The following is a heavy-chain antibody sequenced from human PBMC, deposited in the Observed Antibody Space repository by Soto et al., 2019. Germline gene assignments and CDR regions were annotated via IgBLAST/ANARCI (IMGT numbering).Heavy chain of an antibody. CDR1: GGSFSGYY. D-gene: IGHD3-10*01. Sequence: SETLSLTCAVYGGSFSGYYWSWIRQPPGKGLEWIGEINHSGSTNYNPSLKSRVTISVDTSKNQFSLKLSSVTAADTVVYFCATRITMFRGAYGPRGCCFDPWGQGTLVTVSS. J-gene: IGHJ5*02. CDR3: ATRITMFRGAYGPRGCCFDP. V-gene: IGHV4-34*01. CDR2: INHSGST.